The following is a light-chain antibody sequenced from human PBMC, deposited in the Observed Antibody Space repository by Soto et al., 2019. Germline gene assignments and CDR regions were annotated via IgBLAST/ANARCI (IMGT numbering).Light chain of an antibody. V-gene: IGKV1-5*01. CDR2: DAF. CDR1: QSISTW. CDR3: QQYNSFWT. J-gene: IGKJ1*01. Sequence: DIQMTQSPSTLSASVGDRVTNTCRASQSISTWLAWYQQKPGKAPKLLIYDAFYLERGVPSRFSGSGSGTEFTLTISSLQPDDLATYYCQQYNSFWTFGQGTKV.